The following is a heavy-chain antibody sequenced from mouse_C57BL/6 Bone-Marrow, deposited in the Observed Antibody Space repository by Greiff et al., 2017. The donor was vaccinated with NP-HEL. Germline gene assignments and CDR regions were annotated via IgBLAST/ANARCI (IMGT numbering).Heavy chain of an antibody. J-gene: IGHJ2*01. V-gene: IGHV2-9-1*01. CDR3: ARTRRYYSNYGGFDY. CDR1: GFSLTSYA. Sequence: VQRVESGPGLVAPSQSLSITCTVSGFSLTSYAISWVRQPPGKGLEWLGVIWTGGGTNYNSALKSRLSISKDNSKSQVFLKMNSLQTDDTARYYCARTRRYYSNYGGFDYWGQGTTLTVSS. D-gene: IGHD2-5*01. CDR2: IWTGGGT.